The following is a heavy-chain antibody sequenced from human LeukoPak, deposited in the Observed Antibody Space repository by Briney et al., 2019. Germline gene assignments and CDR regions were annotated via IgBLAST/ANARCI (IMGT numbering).Heavy chain of an antibody. V-gene: IGHV3-21*01. Sequence: PGGSLRLSCAASGFTFSSYSMNWVRQAPGKGLEWVSSISSSSSYTYYADSVKGRFTISRDNAKNSLYLQMNSLRAEDTAVYYCARDGLELPFDYWGQGTLVTVSS. CDR3: ARDGLELPFDY. CDR2: ISSSSSYT. J-gene: IGHJ4*02. D-gene: IGHD1-7*01. CDR1: GFTFSSYS.